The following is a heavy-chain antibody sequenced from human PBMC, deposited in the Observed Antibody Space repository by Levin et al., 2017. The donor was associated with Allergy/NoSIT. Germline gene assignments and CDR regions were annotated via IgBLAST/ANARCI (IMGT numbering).Heavy chain of an antibody. CDR2: INTITGKP. V-gene: IGHV7-4-1*02. CDR1: GYTFTNFG. D-gene: IGHD6-13*01. CDR3: ANAGYLDY. Sequence: ASVKVSCKASGYTFTNFGMNWVRQAPGQGLEWMGWINTITGKPTYAPGFMGRFVFSLDTSVSTAYLQINSLETEDTAVYYCANAGYLDYWGQGTLVTVSS. J-gene: IGHJ4*02.